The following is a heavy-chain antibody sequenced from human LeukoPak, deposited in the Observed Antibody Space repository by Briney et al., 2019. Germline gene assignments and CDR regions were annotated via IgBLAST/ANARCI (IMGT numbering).Heavy chain of an antibody. V-gene: IGHV1-2*02. J-gene: IGHJ4*02. CDR3: ARALSSGWYDPQDY. CDR2: INPNSGGT. Sequence: ASVKVSCKASGYTFTGYYIHWVRQAPGQGLEWMAWINPNSGGTNYAQKFQGRVTMTRDTSISTAYMELSRLRSDDTAVHYCARALSSGWYDPQDYWGQGTLVTVSS. CDR1: GYTFTGYY. D-gene: IGHD6-19*01.